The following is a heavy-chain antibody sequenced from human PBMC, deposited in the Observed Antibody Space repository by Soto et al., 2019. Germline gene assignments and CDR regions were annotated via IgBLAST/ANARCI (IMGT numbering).Heavy chain of an antibody. D-gene: IGHD2-15*01. CDR2: INPNGGST. V-gene: IGHV1-46*01. J-gene: IGHJ4*02. Sequence: QVQLVQSGAEVKKPGASVKLSCKASGYTFTSSYVHWVRQAPGQGLEWVAIINPNGGSTNYAQEFQSRVTVTRDTTTSTVFMELSSLHSDDTAVYYCARDLLAANYWGQGTLVTVSS. CDR3: ARDLLAANY. CDR1: GYTFTSSY.